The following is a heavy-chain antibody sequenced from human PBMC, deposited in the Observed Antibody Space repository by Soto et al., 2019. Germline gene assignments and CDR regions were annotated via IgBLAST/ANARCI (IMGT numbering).Heavy chain of an antibody. J-gene: IGHJ5*02. D-gene: IGHD4-17*01. V-gene: IGHV3-23*01. CDR2: ISGSGDNT. Sequence: GGSLRLSCAASGFTFSNYVMSWVRQAPGKGLEWVSSISGSGDNTYYADSVKGRFTISRDNSKNTVYLQLNNLIPEDTAFYYCARAPYGDYPNWFDPWGPGTLVTVSS. CDR1: GFTFSNYV. CDR3: ARAPYGDYPNWFDP.